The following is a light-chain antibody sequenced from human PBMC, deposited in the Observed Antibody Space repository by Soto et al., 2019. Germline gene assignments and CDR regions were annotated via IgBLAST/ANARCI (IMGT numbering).Light chain of an antibody. CDR2: DVS. J-gene: IGLJ3*02. CDR3: CSYAGNSLWV. V-gene: IGLV2-11*01. CDR1: SSDVGGYNY. Sequence: QSALTQPRSVSGSPGQSVTISCTGTSSDVGGYNYVSWHQQHPGKAPKLMIYDVSKWPSGVPDRFSGSKSGNTASLTISGLQAEDEADYYCCSYAGNSLWVFGGGTQLTVL.